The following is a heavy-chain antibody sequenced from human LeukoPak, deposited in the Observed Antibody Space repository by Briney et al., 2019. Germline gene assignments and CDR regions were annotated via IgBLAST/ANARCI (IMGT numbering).Heavy chain of an antibody. CDR2: INPSGGST. D-gene: IGHD3-22*01. J-gene: IGHJ4*02. Sequence: ASVKVSCKASGYTFTGYYMHWVRQAPGQGLEWMGIINPSGGSTSYAQKFQGRVTMTRDTPTSTVYMELSSLRSEDTAVYYCARAFQYYYDSSGYYPEGFFDYWGQGTLVTVSS. V-gene: IGHV1-46*01. CDR3: ARAFQYYYDSSGYYPEGFFDY. CDR1: GYTFTGYY.